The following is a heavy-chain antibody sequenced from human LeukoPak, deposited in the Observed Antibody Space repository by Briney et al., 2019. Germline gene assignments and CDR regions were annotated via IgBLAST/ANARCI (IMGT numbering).Heavy chain of an antibody. Sequence: SETLSLTCGVSGGSMSNTNWWTWVRQPPGKGLEWIGEVNLQGSTIYNPTLKSRVDISVEKSENHISLTLTSVTAADTAVYYCASIAVAGTTQVVDYWGQGTLVTVSS. CDR1: GGSMSNTNW. CDR2: VNLQGST. J-gene: IGHJ4*02. V-gene: IGHV4-4*02. D-gene: IGHD6-19*01. CDR3: ASIAVAGTTQVVDY.